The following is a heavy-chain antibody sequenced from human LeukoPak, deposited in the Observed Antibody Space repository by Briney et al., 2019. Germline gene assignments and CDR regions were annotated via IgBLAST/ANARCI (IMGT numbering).Heavy chain of an antibody. D-gene: IGHD4-23*01. V-gene: IGHV3-33*01. J-gene: IGHJ4*02. CDR3: ARDQSYGGNSGFFY. CDR1: GFTFSSYG. CDR2: IWYDGSNK. Sequence: PGGSLRLSCAASGFTFSSYGMHWVRQAPGKGLEWVAVIWYDGSNKYYADSVKGRFTISRDNSKNTLYLQMNSLRAEDTAVYYCARDQSYGGNSGFFYWGQGTLVTVSS.